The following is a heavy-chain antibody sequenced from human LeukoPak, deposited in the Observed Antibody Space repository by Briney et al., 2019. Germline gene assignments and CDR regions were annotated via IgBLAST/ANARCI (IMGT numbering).Heavy chain of an antibody. CDR1: GFTFSSYS. CDR2: ITSSSRHI. D-gene: IGHD1-26*01. Sequence: GGSLRLSCAASGFTFSSYSMNWVRQAPGKGLEWVSSITSSSRHIYYADSVKGRFTISRDNAKNSLYLQMNYLRAEDTAVYYCARDPSYRGFDAFDIWGQGTMVTVSS. J-gene: IGHJ3*02. V-gene: IGHV3-21*01. CDR3: ARDPSYRGFDAFDI.